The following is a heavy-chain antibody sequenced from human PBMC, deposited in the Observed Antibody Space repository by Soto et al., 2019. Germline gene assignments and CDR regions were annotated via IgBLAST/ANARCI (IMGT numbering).Heavy chain of an antibody. V-gene: IGHV3-49*03. Sequence: GSLRLSCTASGFTFGDYAMSWFRQAPGKGLEWVGFIRSKAYGGTTEYAASVKGRFTISRDDSKSIAYLQMNSLKTEDTAVYYCTRCPLITMPRLGAFDIWGQGTMVTVSS. J-gene: IGHJ3*02. CDR3: TRCPLITMPRLGAFDI. CDR2: IRSKAYGGTT. D-gene: IGHD3-10*01. CDR1: GFTFGDYA.